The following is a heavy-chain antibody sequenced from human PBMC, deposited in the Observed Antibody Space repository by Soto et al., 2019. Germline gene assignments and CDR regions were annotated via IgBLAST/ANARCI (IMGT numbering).Heavy chain of an antibody. CDR1: GFTFSSYA. Sequence: GGSLRLSCAASGFTFSSYAMSWVRQAPGKGLEWVSAISGSGGSTYYADSVKGRFTISRDNSKNTLYLQMNSLRAEDTAVYYCAKDQYYDFWSGPYYYYGMDVWGQGTTVTVSS. CDR2: ISGSGGST. D-gene: IGHD3-3*01. V-gene: IGHV3-23*01. CDR3: AKDQYYDFWSGPYYYYGMDV. J-gene: IGHJ6*02.